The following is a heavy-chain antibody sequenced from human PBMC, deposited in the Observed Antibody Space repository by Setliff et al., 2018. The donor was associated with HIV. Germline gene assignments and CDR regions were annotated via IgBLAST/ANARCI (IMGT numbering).Heavy chain of an antibody. Sequence: GESLKISCKASGYTFTNYWTAWVRQMPGKGLEWMGIIHPRDFDIKYSQSFQAQVTISADKSLSTAYLQWNSLKASDTALYYCARLDSSGYYRSFDVWGQGTMVTVSS. CDR3: ARLDSSGYYRSFDV. D-gene: IGHD3-22*01. V-gene: IGHV5-51*01. CDR1: GYTFTNYW. J-gene: IGHJ3*01. CDR2: IHPRDFDI.